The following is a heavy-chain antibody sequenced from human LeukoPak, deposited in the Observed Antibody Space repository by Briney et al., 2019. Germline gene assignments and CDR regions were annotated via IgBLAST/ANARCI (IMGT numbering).Heavy chain of an antibody. D-gene: IGHD2-8*01. V-gene: IGHV1-69*02. CDR3: ASAPRTYCTNGVCPYYFDY. CDR1: GGALSSYT. CDR2: IIPILGIA. Sequence: GASVKVSCKASGGALSSYTISWVRQAPGQGLEWMGRIIPILGIANYAQKFQGRVTITADKSTSTAYMELSSLRSEDTAVYYCASAPRTYCTNGVCPYYFDYWGQGTLVTVSS. J-gene: IGHJ4*02.